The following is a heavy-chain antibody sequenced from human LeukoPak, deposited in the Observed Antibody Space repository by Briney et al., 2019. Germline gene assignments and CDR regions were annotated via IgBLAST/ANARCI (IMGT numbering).Heavy chain of an antibody. CDR2: IYYSGST. J-gene: IGHJ5*02. V-gene: IGHV4-59*11. Sequence: PSETLSLTCTVSGGSISSHYWSWIRQPPGKGLEWIGYIYYSGSTNYNPSLKSRVTISVDTTKNQFSLKLSSVTAADTAVYYCARGSLYYYGSGRGIRFDPWGQGTLVTVSS. CDR1: GGSISSHY. D-gene: IGHD3-10*01. CDR3: ARGSLYYYGSGRGIRFDP.